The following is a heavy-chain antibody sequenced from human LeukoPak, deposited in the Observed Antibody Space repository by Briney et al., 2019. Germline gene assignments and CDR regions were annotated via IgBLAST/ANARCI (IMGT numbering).Heavy chain of an antibody. CDR1: GGTFSSYA. J-gene: IGHJ6*02. D-gene: IGHD3-22*01. CDR2: IIPIFGIA. CDR3: ARPDYYDSSGYIYYYYYGMDV. V-gene: IGHV1-69*04. Sequence: SVKDSCKASGGTFSSYAISWVRQTPGQGLEWMGRIIPIFGIANYAQKFQGRVTITADKSTSTAYMELSSLRSEDTAVYYCARPDYYDSSGYIYYYYYGMDVWGQGTTVTVSS.